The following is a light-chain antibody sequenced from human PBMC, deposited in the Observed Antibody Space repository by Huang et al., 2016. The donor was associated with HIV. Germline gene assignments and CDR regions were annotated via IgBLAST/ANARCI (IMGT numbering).Light chain of an antibody. CDR1: QSINTY. V-gene: IGKV1-39*01. CDR2: AAS. J-gene: IGKJ1*01. CDR3: QQTYTGVT. Sequence: DIQMTQSPSSLSASVGDRVTITCRASQSINTYLNWFQQKPGKAPKVMISAASTLQSGVTSGVSGGGSGTHFTLTITSLQPEDFATYYCQQTYTGVTFGQGTKVEIK.